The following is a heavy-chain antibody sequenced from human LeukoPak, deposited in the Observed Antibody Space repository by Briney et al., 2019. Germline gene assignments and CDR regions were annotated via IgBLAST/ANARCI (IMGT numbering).Heavy chain of an antibody. CDR1: GFTFSSYS. D-gene: IGHD6-19*01. J-gene: IGHJ4*02. CDR2: ISSSSSYI. V-gene: IGHV3-21*01. Sequence: GGSLRLSCAASGFTFSSYSMSWVRQAPGKGLEWVSSISSSSSYIYYADSVKGRFTISRDNAKNSLYLQMNSLRAEDTAVYYCARGDGGWYYFDYWGQGTLVTVSS. CDR3: ARGDGGWYYFDY.